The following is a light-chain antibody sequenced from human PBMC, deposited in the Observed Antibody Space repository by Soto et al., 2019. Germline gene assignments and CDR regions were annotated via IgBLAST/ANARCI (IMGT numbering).Light chain of an antibody. V-gene: IGKV1-12*01. Sequence: DIQLTQSPSFVSASVGDRVTISCRASRHITSWLAWYQQKPGKAPNLLIYGASNLEGGVSSRFSGAGSGTDFTLNVSSLQPEDGATYYCQQASSVPLPFGGGTKVEIK. CDR3: QQASSVPLP. CDR1: RHITSW. J-gene: IGKJ4*01. CDR2: GAS.